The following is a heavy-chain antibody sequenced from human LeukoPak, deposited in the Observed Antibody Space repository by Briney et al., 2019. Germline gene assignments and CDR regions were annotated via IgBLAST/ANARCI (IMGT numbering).Heavy chain of an antibody. D-gene: IGHD3-9*01. CDR2: ITGSGSAT. V-gene: IGHV3-23*01. CDR3: GEGDFEVGSTAYYDY. CDR1: GFTFSSYA. J-gene: IGHJ4*02. Sequence: PGGSLRLSCAASGFTFSSYAMSWVRQAPGKGLEWVSVITGSGSATYYAGSVRGRFTISRDNSKNTLYLQMNSLRVEDTAVYYCGEGDFEVGSTAYYDYWGQGTLVTVSS.